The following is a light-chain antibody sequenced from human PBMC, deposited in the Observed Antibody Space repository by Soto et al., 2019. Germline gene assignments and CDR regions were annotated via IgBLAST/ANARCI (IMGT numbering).Light chain of an antibody. CDR3: QQYNNWPLAT. CDR2: GAS. J-gene: IGKJ1*01. CDR1: QSVNSN. Sequence: EIVMTQSPATLSVSPGERATLSCRASQSVNSNLAWYQQKPGQAPRLLVYGASTRATGIPARFSGSGSGTKFTLTISSLQSEDFAIYYCQQYNNWPLATFGQGTKVEIK. V-gene: IGKV3-15*01.